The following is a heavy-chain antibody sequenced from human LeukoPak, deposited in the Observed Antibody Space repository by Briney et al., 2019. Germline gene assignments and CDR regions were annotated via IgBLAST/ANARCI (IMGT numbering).Heavy chain of an antibody. D-gene: IGHD3-10*02. CDR2: IYYSGST. V-gene: IGHV4-59*01. CDR3: ARDGLLSSDAFDI. Sequence: PSETLSLTCTVSGGSISSYYWSWIRQPPGKGLEWIGYIYYSGSTNYNPSLKSRVTISVDTSKNQFSLKLSSVAAADTAVYYCARDGLLSSDAFDIWGQGTMVTVSS. J-gene: IGHJ3*02. CDR1: GGSISSYY.